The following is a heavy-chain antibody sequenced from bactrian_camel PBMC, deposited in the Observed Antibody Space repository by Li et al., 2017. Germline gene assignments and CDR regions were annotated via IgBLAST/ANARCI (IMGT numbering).Heavy chain of an antibody. CDR2: LTSTTS. CDR3: ATSLGY. V-gene: IGHV3S53*01. J-gene: IGHJ4*01. CDR1: GYTYSKHC. D-gene: IGHD1*01. Sequence: HVQLVESGGGSVQAEGTLRPSCAASGYTYSKHCMGWFRQVPGKEREGVAALTSTTSVYDDSVKGRFRISQDNTRNTVYLQMDSLKTEDTAVYSCATSLGYRGQGTQVTVS.